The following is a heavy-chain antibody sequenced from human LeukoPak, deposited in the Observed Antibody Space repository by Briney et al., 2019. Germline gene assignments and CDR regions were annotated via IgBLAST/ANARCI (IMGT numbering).Heavy chain of an antibody. J-gene: IGHJ6*03. CDR2: SNLSGGT. D-gene: IGHD2-15*01. Sequence: TDSLSLTCAVYGGSFSGYYWSWIRQPLGKGLEWIGESNLSGGTNYNPSLKSRVTISVDTSKNQFSLKLSSVTDADTAVYYCARLKGHCSGGSCYSGYYYYYMDVWGKGTTVTVSS. V-gene: IGHV4-34*01. CDR1: GGSFSGYY. CDR3: ARLKGHCSGGSCYSGYYYYYMDV.